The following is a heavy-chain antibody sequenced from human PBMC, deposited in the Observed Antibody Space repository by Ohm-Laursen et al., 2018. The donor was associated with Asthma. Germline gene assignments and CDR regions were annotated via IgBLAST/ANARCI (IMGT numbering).Heavy chain of an antibody. CDR2: INGDSKSI. J-gene: IGHJ4*02. D-gene: IGHD2-8*02. CDR3: ARGGNRYCTGGVCYNPHY. CDR1: GFTFSSYA. Sequence: GSLRLSCAAAGFTFSSYALNWVRQAPGKGLDWVSYINGDSKSIHYGDSVRGRFTISRDNAKNSLYLQMNNLRDEDTAVYYCARGGNRYCTGGVCYNPHYWGQGTLVTVSS. V-gene: IGHV3-48*02.